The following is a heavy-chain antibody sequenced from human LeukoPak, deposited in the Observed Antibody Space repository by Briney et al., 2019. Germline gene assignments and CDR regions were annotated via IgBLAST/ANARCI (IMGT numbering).Heavy chain of an antibody. J-gene: IGHJ3*02. CDR2: IIPIFGTA. Sequence: ASVKVSFKASGGTFSSYAISWVRQAPGQGLEWMGGIIPIFGTANYAQKFQGRVTITADESTSTAYMEPSSLRSEDTAVYYCASLYYFDSSGYYYGKADIWGQGTMVTVSS. CDR1: GGTFSSYA. V-gene: IGHV1-69*13. D-gene: IGHD3-22*01. CDR3: ASLYYFDSSGYYYGKADI.